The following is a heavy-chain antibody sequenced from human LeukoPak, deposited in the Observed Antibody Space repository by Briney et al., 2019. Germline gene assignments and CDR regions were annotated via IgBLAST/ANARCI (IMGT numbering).Heavy chain of an antibody. V-gene: IGHV6-1*01. J-gene: IGHJ5*02. CDR1: GDSVSSNSAA. CDR3: ARVPSPKVVVPAAIVGWFDP. Sequence: PSQTLSLTCAISGDSVSSNSAAWNWIRQSPSRGLEWLGRTYYRSKWYNDYAVSVKGRITINPDTSKNQFSLQLNSVTPEDTAVYYCARVPSPKVVVPAAIVGWFDPWGQGTLVTVSS. D-gene: IGHD2-2*01. CDR2: TYYRSKWYN.